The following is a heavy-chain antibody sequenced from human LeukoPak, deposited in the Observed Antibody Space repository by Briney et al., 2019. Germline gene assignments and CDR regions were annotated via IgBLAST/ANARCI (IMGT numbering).Heavy chain of an antibody. CDR1: GFTFSSYA. D-gene: IGHD2-15*01. CDR2: ISGSGGST. CDR3: AKGPPGSCSGGYCYAGGSDYYYYYYMDV. Sequence: PGGPLRLSCAASGFTFSSYAMSWVRQAPGKGLGWFSVISGSGGSTYSADSMNGRFTISRDNSKNTLYLQMNSLTADDTAVYYCAKGPPGSCSGGYCYAGGSDYYYYYYMDVWGKGTTVTVSS. J-gene: IGHJ6*03. V-gene: IGHV3-23*01.